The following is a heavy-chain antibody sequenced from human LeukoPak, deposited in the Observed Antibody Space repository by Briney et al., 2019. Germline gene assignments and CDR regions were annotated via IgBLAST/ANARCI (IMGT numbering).Heavy chain of an antibody. CDR1: VFTVSSNY. CDR2: IYSGCST. V-gene: IGHV3-66*01. J-gene: IGHJ6*02. D-gene: IGHD3-22*01. Sequence: GVSLRLSCAASVFTVSSNYMSWVRQAPGEGLEWVSVIYSGCSTYYADSVKGRFTISRDNSKNTLYLQMNSLRAEDTAVYYCAREGNYYEGYYGMDVWGQGITVTVSS. CDR3: AREGNYYEGYYGMDV.